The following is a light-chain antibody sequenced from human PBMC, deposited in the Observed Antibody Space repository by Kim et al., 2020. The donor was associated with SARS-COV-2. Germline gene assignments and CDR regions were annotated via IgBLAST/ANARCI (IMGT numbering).Light chain of an antibody. CDR2: EVS. CDR3: SSYTSSNTFVV. V-gene: IGLV2-18*02. CDR1: ISDIYSYNR. Sequence: QSALTQPPSVSGSLGQSVTISCTGTISDIYSYNRVSWYQQSPDTAPRLIIYEVSYRPSGVPDRISGSKSGNTASLTISGLQTEDEGVYYCSSYTSSNTFVVFGGGTQLTVL. J-gene: IGLJ3*02.